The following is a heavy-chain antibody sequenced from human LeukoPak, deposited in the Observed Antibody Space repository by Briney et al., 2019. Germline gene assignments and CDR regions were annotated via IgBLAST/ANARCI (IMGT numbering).Heavy chain of an antibody. J-gene: IGHJ4*02. V-gene: IGHV1-69*13. D-gene: IGHD3-10*01. Sequence: SVKVSCRASGGTFSSYAISWVRQAPGQGLEWMGGIIPIFGTANYAQKFQGRVTITADESTSTAYMELSSLRSEDTAVYYCARSGDYGSGSYWFDYWGQGTLVTVSS. CDR3: ARSGDYGSGSYWFDY. CDR2: IIPIFGTA. CDR1: GGTFSSYA.